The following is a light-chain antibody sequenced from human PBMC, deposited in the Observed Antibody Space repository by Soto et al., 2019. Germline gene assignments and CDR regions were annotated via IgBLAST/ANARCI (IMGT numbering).Light chain of an antibody. V-gene: IGKV3-15*01. CDR1: QSVSSS. CDR3: QKYNNWPPFT. J-gene: IGKJ3*01. Sequence: EIVMTQSPATLSVSPGERVTLSCRASQSVSSSLAWYQQKLGQAPRLLIYGASTKATGIPARFSGSGSGTEFTLTISSLQSEDFAVYDCQKYNNWPPFTFGPGTKVDIK. CDR2: GAS.